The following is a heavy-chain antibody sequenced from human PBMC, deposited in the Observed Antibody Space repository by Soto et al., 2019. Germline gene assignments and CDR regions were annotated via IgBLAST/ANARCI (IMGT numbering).Heavy chain of an antibody. Sequence: QVQLVQSGAEVKKPGASVKVSCKASGYTFTSYGISWVRQAPGQGLEWMGWISAYNGNTNYAQKLQGRVTMTTDTAPSTGNMELRSLRSDDTAVYYCAREVVRVAGTRWFDPWGQGTLVTVSS. CDR1: GYTFTSYG. CDR2: ISAYNGNT. CDR3: AREVVRVAGTRWFDP. D-gene: IGHD6-19*01. V-gene: IGHV1-18*01. J-gene: IGHJ5*02.